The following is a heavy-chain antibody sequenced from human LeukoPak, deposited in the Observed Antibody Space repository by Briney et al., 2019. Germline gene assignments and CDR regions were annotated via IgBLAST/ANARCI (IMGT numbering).Heavy chain of an antibody. J-gene: IGHJ6*02. Sequence: PGGSLRLSCAASGFTFSSYAMHWVRQAPGKGLEWVAVISYDGSNKYYADSVKGRFTISRDNSKNTLYLQMNSLRAEDTAVYYCAKAIYNWNDVYYYYGMDVWGQGTTVTVSS. CDR2: ISYDGSNK. D-gene: IGHD1-20*01. V-gene: IGHV3-30-3*01. CDR1: GFTFSSYA. CDR3: AKAIYNWNDVYYYYGMDV.